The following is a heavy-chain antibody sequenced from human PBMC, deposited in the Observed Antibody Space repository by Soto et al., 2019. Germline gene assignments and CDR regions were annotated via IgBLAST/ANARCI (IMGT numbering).Heavy chain of an antibody. Sequence: GSLRLSCAASGFTFSSYSMNWVRQAPGKGLEWISYISSSSSTIYCADSVKGRFTISRDNAKNSLYLQMNSLRAEDTAVYYCARDRFDYYDTSGYWRFDPWGQG. D-gene: IGHD3-22*01. CDR3: ARDRFDYYDTSGYWRFDP. V-gene: IGHV3-48*01. CDR1: GFTFSSYS. J-gene: IGHJ5*02. CDR2: ISSSSSTI.